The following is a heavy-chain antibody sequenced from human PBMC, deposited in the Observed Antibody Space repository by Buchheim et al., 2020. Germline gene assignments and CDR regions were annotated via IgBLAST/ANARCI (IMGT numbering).Heavy chain of an antibody. D-gene: IGHD2-15*01. Sequence: EMQLLESGGDLVQPGGSLRLSCAASGFSFSSYAMSWVRQAPGKGLEWISAINPRGTDRFYADSVKGRFTISRDNSGNTLYLQVSNLRVEDTAVYRCARQIGYCSEGTCYFDSWGQGTL. CDR1: GFSFSSYA. V-gene: IGHV3-23*01. CDR2: INPRGTDR. J-gene: IGHJ4*02. CDR3: ARQIGYCSEGTCYFDS.